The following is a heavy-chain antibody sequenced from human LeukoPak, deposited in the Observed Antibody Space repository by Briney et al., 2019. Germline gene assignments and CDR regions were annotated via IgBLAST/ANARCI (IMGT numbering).Heavy chain of an antibody. CDR2: INNDGSSR. V-gene: IGHV3-74*01. D-gene: IGHD3-22*01. CDR1: GFTFSSYW. J-gene: IGHJ2*01. Sequence: GGSLRLSCAASGFTFSSYWMHWVRQAPGKGLVWVSRINNDGSSRDLADFVKGRFTISRDNAKNTLYLQMNSLRAEDTAVYYCAKDRGYYYDSSGYYYGDWYFDLWGRGTLVTVSS. CDR3: AKDRGYYYDSSGYYYGDWYFDL.